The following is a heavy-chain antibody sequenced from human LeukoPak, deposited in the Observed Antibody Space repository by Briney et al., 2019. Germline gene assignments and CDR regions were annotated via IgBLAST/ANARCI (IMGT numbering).Heavy chain of an antibody. CDR1: GYDFINYG. D-gene: IGHD2-2*01. J-gene: IGHJ4*02. CDR3: ARGPIVVVPAAKYYFDY. CDR2: IIPIFGTA. Sequence: GDSVKVSCKASGYDFINYGISWVRQAPGQGLEWMGGIIPIFGTANYAQKFQGRVTITTDESTSTAYMELSSLRSEDTAVYYCARGPIVVVPAAKYYFDYWGQGTLVTVSS. V-gene: IGHV1-69*05.